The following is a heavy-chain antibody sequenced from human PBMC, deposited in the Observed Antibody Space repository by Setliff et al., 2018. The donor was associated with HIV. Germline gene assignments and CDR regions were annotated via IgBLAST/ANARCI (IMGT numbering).Heavy chain of an antibody. V-gene: IGHV3-30*02. CDR2: IRCDGSNE. J-gene: IGHJ4*02. D-gene: IGHD3-22*01. CDR3: VRSLSGNSSTYYWAFDF. Sequence: GGSLRLSCAASGFTFSSYGMHWVRQAPGKGLEWVAFIRCDGSNEYYADSVKGRFTISRDNSKNTLYLQINSLRAEDTALYFCVRSLSGNSSTYYWAFDFWGQGAPVTVSS. CDR1: GFTFSSYG.